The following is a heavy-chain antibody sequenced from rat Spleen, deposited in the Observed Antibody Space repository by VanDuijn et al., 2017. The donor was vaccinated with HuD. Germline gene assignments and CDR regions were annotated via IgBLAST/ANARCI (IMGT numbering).Heavy chain of an antibody. Sequence: EVQLVESGGGLVQPGRSMKLSCAVSGFTFSHYYMTWVRQAPTKSLDWAAAISTGGGNTNYRDSVKGRFTISRDNAKSSLYLQMDSLRSEDTATYYCTTDGGTGSSGDYWGQGVMVTVSS. D-gene: IGHD5-1*01. CDR3: TTDGGTGSSGDY. J-gene: IGHJ2*01. V-gene: IGHV5-20*01. CDR2: ISTGGGNT. CDR1: GFTFSHYY.